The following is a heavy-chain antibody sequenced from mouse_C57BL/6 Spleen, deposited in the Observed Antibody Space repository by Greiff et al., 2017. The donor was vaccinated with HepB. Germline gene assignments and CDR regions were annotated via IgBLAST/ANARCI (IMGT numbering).Heavy chain of an antibody. CDR1: GYTFTSYW. D-gene: IGHD1-1*01. CDR3: VTTVVDY. J-gene: IGHJ2*01. Sequence: QVQLQQPGAELVKPGASVKLSCKASGYTFTSYWMQWVKQRPGQGLEWIGEIDPSDSYTNYNQKFKGKATLTVDTSSSTAYMQLSSLTSEDSAVYYCVTTVVDYWGQGTTLTVSS. CDR2: IDPSDSYT. V-gene: IGHV1-50*01.